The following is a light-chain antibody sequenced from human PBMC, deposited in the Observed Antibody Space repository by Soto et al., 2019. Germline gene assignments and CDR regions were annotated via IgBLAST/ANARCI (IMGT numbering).Light chain of an antibody. V-gene: IGKV3-20*01. CDR1: QSVGSTY. J-gene: IGKJ3*01. CDR2: GVS. CDR3: QQYGTSPLT. Sequence: EIGWTQSPGTLSLSPGERATLSCRASQSVGSTYLAWYQQKPGQAPKLLIYGVSSRATGIPDRFSGSGSGTDFTLTISRLEPEDFAVYYCQQYGTSPLTFGPGTKVDI.